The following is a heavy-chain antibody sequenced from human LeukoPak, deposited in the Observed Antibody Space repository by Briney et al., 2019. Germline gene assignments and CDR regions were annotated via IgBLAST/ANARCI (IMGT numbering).Heavy chain of an antibody. CDR2: INAGNGNT. CDR3: ARDHVGATELDY. V-gene: IGHV1-3*01. CDR1: GYTFTSYA. D-gene: IGHD1-26*01. Sequence: ASVKVSCKASGYTFTSYAMHWVRQAPGQRLEWMGWINAGNGNTKYSQKFQGRVTITRDTSASTAYMELSSLRSEDTAVYYCARDHVGATELDYWDQGTLVTVSS. J-gene: IGHJ4*02.